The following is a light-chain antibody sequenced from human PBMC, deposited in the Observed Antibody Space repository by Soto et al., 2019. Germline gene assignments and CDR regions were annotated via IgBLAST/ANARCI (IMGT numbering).Light chain of an antibody. CDR2: GVT. V-gene: IGLV2-14*01. J-gene: IGLJ1*01. Sequence: QPALTQPASLSGSPGQSVTISCTGTISDVGGYNYVSWYQHHPGEAPKLMIYGVTHRPSGVSNRFSGSKSGNTASLTISGLQAEDEADYYCSSYTSISTYVYGAGTKVNVL. CDR3: SSYTSISTYV. CDR1: ISDVGGYNY.